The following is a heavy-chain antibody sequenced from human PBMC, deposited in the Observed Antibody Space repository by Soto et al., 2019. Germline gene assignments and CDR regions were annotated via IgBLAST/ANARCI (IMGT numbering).Heavy chain of an antibody. Sequence: PSETLSLTCAVYGGSVSSGNYYWSWIRQPPGKGLEWIGEMSHRGGTHFNPSLKSRVTISVDTSKSHFSLKMSSVTAADTVLYYCARVERGTATTVVDAFDIWGPGTMVTVSS. CDR1: GGSVSSGNYY. CDR3: ARVERGTATTVVDAFDI. CDR2: MSHRGGT. V-gene: IGHV4-61*03. J-gene: IGHJ3*02. D-gene: IGHD1-1*01.